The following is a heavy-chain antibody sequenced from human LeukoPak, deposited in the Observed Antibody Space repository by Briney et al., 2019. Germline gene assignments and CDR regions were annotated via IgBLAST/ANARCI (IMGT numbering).Heavy chain of an antibody. D-gene: IGHD6-13*01. J-gene: IGHJ6*03. CDR2: IYTSGST. CDR1: GGSISSYY. V-gene: IGHV4-4*07. Sequence: SETLSLTCTVSGGSISSYYWSWIRQPAGKGLEWIGRIYTSGSTNYNPSLKSRVTMSVDTSKNQFSLKLSSVTAADTAVYYCARGGQQLGYYYMDVWGKGTTVTISS. CDR3: ARGGQQLGYYYMDV.